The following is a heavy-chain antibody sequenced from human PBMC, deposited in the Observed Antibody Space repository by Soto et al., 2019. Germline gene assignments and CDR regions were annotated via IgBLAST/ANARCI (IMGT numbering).Heavy chain of an antibody. CDR2: IYPGNSDT. CDR1: GYNFATYW. V-gene: IGHV5-51*01. J-gene: IGHJ3*01. Sequence: GESLKISCQASGYNFATYWTGLVRQTSGKGLAWMGIIYPGNSDTSYSPSFQGQVTISADKSISTAYLQWSSLKASDTAIYYFARPPAEGADRDPFYVWSQGTVIPVS. D-gene: IGHD1-26*01. CDR3: ARPPAEGADRDPFYV.